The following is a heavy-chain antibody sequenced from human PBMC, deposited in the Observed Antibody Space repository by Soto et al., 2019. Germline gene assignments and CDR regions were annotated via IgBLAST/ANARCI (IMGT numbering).Heavy chain of an antibody. V-gene: IGHV1-69*13. CDR1: GGTFSSYA. CDR3: ARLYYYDSSGYPFLDGMDV. Sequence: SVKVSCKASGGTFSSYAISWVRQAPGQGLEWMGGIIPIFGTANYAQKFQGRVTITADESTSTAYMELSSLRSEDTAVYYCARLYYYDSSGYPFLDGMDVWGQGTTVTVSS. J-gene: IGHJ6*02. D-gene: IGHD3-22*01. CDR2: IIPIFGTA.